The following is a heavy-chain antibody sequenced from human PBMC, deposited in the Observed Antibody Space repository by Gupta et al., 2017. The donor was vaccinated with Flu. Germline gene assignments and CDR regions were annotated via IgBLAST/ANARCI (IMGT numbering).Heavy chain of an antibody. D-gene: IGHD3/OR15-3a*01. J-gene: IGHJ5*02. CDR2: IIPIFGTA. Sequence: VSCKASGGTFSSYAISWVRQAPGQGLEWMGGIIPIFGTANYAQKFQGRVTITADESTSTAYMERSSLRSEETAVYYCASGTFSSGWTGCSSDDWFDPWGQGTLVTVSS. CDR3: ASGTFSSGWTGCSSDDWFDP. CDR1: GGTFSSYA. V-gene: IGHV1-69*01.